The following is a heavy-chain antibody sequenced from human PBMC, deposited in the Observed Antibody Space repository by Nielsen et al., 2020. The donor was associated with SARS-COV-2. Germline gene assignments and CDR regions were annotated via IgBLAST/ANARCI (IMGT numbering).Heavy chain of an antibody. D-gene: IGHD6-19*01. CDR2: IYYSGST. V-gene: IGHV4-39*01. CDR1: GGSISSSSYY. J-gene: IGHJ5*02. CDR3: ARRKSSGWPRGDWFDP. Sequence: SETLSLTCTVSGGSISSSSYYWGWIRQPPGKGLEWIGSIYYSGSTYYNPSLKSRVTISVDTSKNQFSLKLSSVTAADTAVYYCARRKSSGWPRGDWFDPWGQGTLVTVSS.